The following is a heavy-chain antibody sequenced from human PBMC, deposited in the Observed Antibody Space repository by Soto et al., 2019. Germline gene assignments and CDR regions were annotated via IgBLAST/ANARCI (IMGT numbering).Heavy chain of an antibody. CDR3: ARGVNYYDSSGSSWFDP. Sequence: GASVKVSCKASGYTFTGYYMHWVRQAPGQGLEWMGWINPNSGGTNYAQKFQGWVTMTRDTSISTAYMELSRLRSDDTAVYYCARGVNYYDSSGSSWFDPRGQGALVTVSS. J-gene: IGHJ5*02. V-gene: IGHV1-2*04. CDR1: GYTFTGYY. D-gene: IGHD3-22*01. CDR2: INPNSGGT.